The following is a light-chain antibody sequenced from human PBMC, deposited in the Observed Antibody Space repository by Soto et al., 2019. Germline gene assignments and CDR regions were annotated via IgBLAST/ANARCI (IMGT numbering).Light chain of an antibody. CDR2: SND. CDR1: TSSIGSNA. V-gene: IGLV1-44*01. Sequence: QSVLTQPPSASGTPGQRVTFSCSGSTSSIGSNAVNWYQQLPGTAPKLLIYSNDRRPSGVPDRFSGSKSGTSASLAISGLQSEDEADYYCTAWDDSLNGRLFGGGTKLTVL. CDR3: TAWDDSLNGRL. J-gene: IGLJ2*01.